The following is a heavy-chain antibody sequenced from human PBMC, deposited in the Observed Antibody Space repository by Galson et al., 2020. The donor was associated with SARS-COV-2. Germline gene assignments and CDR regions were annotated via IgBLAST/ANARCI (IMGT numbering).Heavy chain of an antibody. V-gene: IGHV3-74*01. CDR3: VRDYSVTRWYYDFYGMDV. D-gene: IGHD2-21*01. CDR1: GFSFSTYW. J-gene: IGHJ6*02. Sequence: GGSLRLSCAASGFSFSTYWMHWVRQAPGKGLLWVSRINGDGSRTKYADSVKGRFTISRDNAKNTLYLEMNSLRADDTAVYFCVRDYSVTRWYYDFYGMDVWSQGSTVTVSS. CDR2: INGDGSRT.